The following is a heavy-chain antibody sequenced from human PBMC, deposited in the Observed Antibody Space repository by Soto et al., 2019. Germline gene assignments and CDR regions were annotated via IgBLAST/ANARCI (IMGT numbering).Heavy chain of an antibody. CDR3: ARSQGSSTSLEIYYYYYYGMDV. V-gene: IGHV1-69*01. J-gene: IGHJ6*02. Sequence: QVQLVQSGAEVKKPGSSVKVSCKASGGTFSSYAISWVRQAPGQGLEWMGGIIPISETTNYAQKFKGGVTITADESKSTAYMELNSLRSEDTAVYYCARSQGSSTSLEIYYYYYYGMDVWGQGTTVTVSS. CDR2: IIPISETT. D-gene: IGHD2-2*01. CDR1: GGTFSSYA.